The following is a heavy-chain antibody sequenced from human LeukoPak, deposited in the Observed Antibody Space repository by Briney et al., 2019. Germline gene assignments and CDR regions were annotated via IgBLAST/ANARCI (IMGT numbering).Heavy chain of an antibody. J-gene: IGHJ4*02. D-gene: IGHD6-19*01. Sequence: GGSLRLSCAASGFTFSSYAMSWVRQTPGKGLEWVSAISGSGGATYYADSVKGRFTISRDNSKDTLCLQMNSLRAEDTAVYYCAKNPSSGWLYFDYWGQGTLVTVSS. V-gene: IGHV3-23*01. CDR2: ISGSGGAT. CDR3: AKNPSSGWLYFDY. CDR1: GFTFSSYA.